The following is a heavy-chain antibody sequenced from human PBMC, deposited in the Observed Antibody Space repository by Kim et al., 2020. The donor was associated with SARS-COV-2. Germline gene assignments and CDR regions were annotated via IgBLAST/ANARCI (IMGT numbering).Heavy chain of an antibody. CDR3: VRDGYSGHDLAFDI. J-gene: IGHJ3*02. CDR1: GSTFSSYW. Sequence: GGSLRLSCAASGSTFSSYWMSWVRQAPGKGLEWVANIKEDGSEKYYVDSVKGRLTISRYNAKNSLYLQMDSLRAGDTAVYYCVRDGYSGHDLAFDIWGQGTMVTVSS. CDR2: IKEDGSEK. D-gene: IGHD5-12*01. V-gene: IGHV3-7*03.